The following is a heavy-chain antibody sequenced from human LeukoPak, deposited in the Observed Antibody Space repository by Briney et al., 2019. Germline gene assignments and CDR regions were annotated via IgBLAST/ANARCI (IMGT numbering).Heavy chain of an antibody. CDR1: GFSVSYHY. V-gene: IGHV3-66*01. D-gene: IGHD4-17*01. CDR2: IYSGGDT. Sequence: GGSLRLSCAASGFSVSYHYMTWVRQAPGRGLEWVSVIYSGGDTYYADSVKGRFTVFTDNSKNTLYLQMNSLRAEDTAVYYCAKAASPRGGDYVFQARTTYGMDVWGQGTTVTVSS. CDR3: AKAASPRGGDYVFQARTTYGMDV. J-gene: IGHJ6*02.